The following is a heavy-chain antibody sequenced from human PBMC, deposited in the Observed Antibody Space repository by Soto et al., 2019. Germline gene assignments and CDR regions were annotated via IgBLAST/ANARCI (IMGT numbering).Heavy chain of an antibody. CDR2: IYYSGST. CDR1: GGSISSGGYC. V-gene: IGHV4-31*03. D-gene: IGHD3-10*01. Sequence: SETPSLTCTVSGGSISSGGYCLSWIRQHPGKGLEWIGYIYYSGSTYYNPSLKSRVTISVDTSKNQFSLKLSSVTAADTAVYYCASLYGEVDYWGQGTLVTVSS. CDR3: ASLYGEVDY. J-gene: IGHJ4*02.